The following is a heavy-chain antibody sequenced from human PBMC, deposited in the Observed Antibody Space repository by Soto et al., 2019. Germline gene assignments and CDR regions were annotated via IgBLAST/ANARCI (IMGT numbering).Heavy chain of an antibody. Sequence: QVQLVEAGGGVVQPGRSLRLSCAASGFIFSYYGMHWVRQTPGKGLEWVAVMSYDGSDKYYADSVQGRFTISRDNSKNTLYLQMNSLRAEDTAVYYCGKDMSYLSNLGGWSDYWGQGTLVTVSS. V-gene: IGHV3-30*18. D-gene: IGHD3-16*01. CDR2: MSYDGSDK. CDR3: GKDMSYLSNLGGWSDY. CDR1: GFIFSYYG. J-gene: IGHJ4*02.